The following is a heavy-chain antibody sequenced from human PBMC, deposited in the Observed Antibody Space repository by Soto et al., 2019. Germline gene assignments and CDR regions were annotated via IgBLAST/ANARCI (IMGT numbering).Heavy chain of an antibody. CDR1: GFTFSSYW. D-gene: IGHD3-16*02. V-gene: IGHV3-7*01. CDR3: ARAIDDYIWGSYPLDI. Sequence: EVQLVESGGGLVQPGGSLRLSCAASGFTFSSYWMSWVRQAPGKGLEWVANIKQDGSEKYYVDSVKGRFTISRDNAKNSLYLQMNSQRADDTAVYYCARAIDDYIWGSYPLDIWGQGKIVTVSS. J-gene: IGHJ3*02. CDR2: IKQDGSEK.